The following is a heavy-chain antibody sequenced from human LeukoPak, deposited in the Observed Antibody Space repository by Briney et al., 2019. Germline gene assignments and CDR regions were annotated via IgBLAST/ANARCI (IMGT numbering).Heavy chain of an antibody. CDR3: AKDAAERYCSGGSCKYMDV. CDR1: GFTFSTFG. J-gene: IGHJ6*03. Sequence: PGGSLRLSCAASGFAASGFTFSTFGMHWVRQAPGKGLEWVAFIRYDGSNKYYADSVKGRFTISSDDSKNTLYLQMNSLRAEDTAVYYCAKDAAERYCSGGSCKYMDVWGKGTTVTISS. D-gene: IGHD2-15*01. V-gene: IGHV3-30*02. CDR2: IRYDGSNK.